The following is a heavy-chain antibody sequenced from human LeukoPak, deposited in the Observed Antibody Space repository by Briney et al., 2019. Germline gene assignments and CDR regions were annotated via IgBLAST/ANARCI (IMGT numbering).Heavy chain of an antibody. J-gene: IGHJ4*02. D-gene: IGHD3-22*01. CDR3: ARDSRGYYDSSGYFDY. CDR2: ISYSGST. Sequence: SETLSLTCTVSGDSVSSDSYYWSWIRQPPGKGLEWIGYISYSGSTNYNPSLKSRVTILVDTSKNHFSLELSSVTAADTAVYYCARDSRGYYDSSGYFDYWGQGTLVTVSS. V-gene: IGHV4-61*03. CDR1: GDSVSSDSYY.